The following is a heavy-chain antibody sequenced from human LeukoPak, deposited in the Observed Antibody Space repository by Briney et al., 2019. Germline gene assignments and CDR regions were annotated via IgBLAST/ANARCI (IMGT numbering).Heavy chain of an antibody. D-gene: IGHD6-13*01. CDR2: IIPIFGTA. Sequence: ASVKVSRKASGGTFSSYAISWVRQAPGQGLEWMGGIIPIFGTANYAQKFQGRVTITADESTSTAYMELSSLRSEDTAVYYCARGRIAAAGTDYYGMDVWGQGTTVTVSS. V-gene: IGHV1-69*13. CDR1: GGTFSSYA. J-gene: IGHJ6*02. CDR3: ARGRIAAAGTDYYGMDV.